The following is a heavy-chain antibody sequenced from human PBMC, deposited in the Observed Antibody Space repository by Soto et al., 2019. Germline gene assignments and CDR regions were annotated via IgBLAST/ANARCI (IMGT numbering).Heavy chain of an antibody. CDR2: IGADNGDT. D-gene: IGHD1-1*01. CDR1: GYTFSTYG. J-gene: IGHJ5*02. CDR3: PRDWKGAEGFDP. Sequence: QVQLVQSGAEVKKPGASVKVSCKASGYTFSTYGFSWVRQAPGQGLEWMGWIGADNGDTNYAQNLQGSFTMTTDTRPTTSYMELRSLNSVDTSVYVCPRDWKGAEGFDPWGQGTLVTVSS. V-gene: IGHV1-18*01.